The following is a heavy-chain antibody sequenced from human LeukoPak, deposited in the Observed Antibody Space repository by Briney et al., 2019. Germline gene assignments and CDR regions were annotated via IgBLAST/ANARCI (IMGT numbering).Heavy chain of an antibody. Sequence: SETLSLTCAVSGGSISSSFWWSWVGQPPGKGLEWIGEIYHSGSTNYKPSLRSRVTISVDKSKNQFSLKLSSVTAADTAVYYCAGAYCGGDCYSGRAFDIWGQGTMVTVSS. D-gene: IGHD2-21*02. CDR1: GGSISSSFW. CDR3: AGAYCGGDCYSGRAFDI. CDR2: IYHSGST. V-gene: IGHV4-4*02. J-gene: IGHJ3*02.